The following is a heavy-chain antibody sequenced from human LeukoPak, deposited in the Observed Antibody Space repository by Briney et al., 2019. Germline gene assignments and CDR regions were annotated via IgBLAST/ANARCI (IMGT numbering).Heavy chain of an antibody. CDR1: GGSISRNSYS. Sequence: TSETLSLTCTVSGGSISRNSYSWGWNRQPPGKGLEWIGSISDSGTIHYNPSLKSRVTILVDTSKKQVSLKVNAVTAADTAVYYCARHVTADNWFDPWGQGTLVTVSS. V-gene: IGHV4-39*01. CDR3: ARHVTADNWFDP. J-gene: IGHJ5*02. CDR2: ISDSGTI.